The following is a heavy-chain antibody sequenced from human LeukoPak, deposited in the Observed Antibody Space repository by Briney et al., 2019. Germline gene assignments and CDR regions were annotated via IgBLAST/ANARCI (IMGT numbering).Heavy chain of an antibody. V-gene: IGHV3-30*19. Sequence: GGSLRLSCAASGFTFSSHGMHWVRQAPGKGLEWVAVISYDGTNKFYADSVKGRFTISRDDSKNTLYLQMNSLKDEDTAVYYCARDDRNGLDPWGQGTLVSVSS. CDR3: ARDDRNGLDP. CDR1: GFTFSSHG. J-gene: IGHJ5*02. D-gene: IGHD1-14*01. CDR2: ISYDGTNK.